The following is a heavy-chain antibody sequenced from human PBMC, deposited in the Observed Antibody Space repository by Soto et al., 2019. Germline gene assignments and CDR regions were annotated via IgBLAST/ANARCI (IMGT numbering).Heavy chain of an antibody. J-gene: IGHJ5*02. CDR3: ARNGDCTIGICYVGWFDP. CDR1: GGSMRNDDW. V-gene: IGHV4-4*02. D-gene: IGHD2-2*01. Sequence: QVQLQESGPGLVEPSGTLSLTCGVSGGSMRNDDWWSWVRQTPGKGLEWIGEISHYGNTNYNPSLKSRVTMSIDTSKNQFSLKVRSLTAADTAMYYCARNGDCTIGICYVGWFDPWGQGTLVSVSS. CDR2: ISHYGNT.